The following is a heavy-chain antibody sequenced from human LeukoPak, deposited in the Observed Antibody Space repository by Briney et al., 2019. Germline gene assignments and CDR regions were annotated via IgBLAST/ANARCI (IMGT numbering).Heavy chain of an antibody. J-gene: IGHJ4*02. D-gene: IGHD3-10*01. CDR2: IYHSGST. CDR1: GYSISSGYY. V-gene: IGHV4-38-2*02. Sequence: PSETLSLTCTVSGYSISSGYYWGWIRQPPGKGLEWIGSIYHSGSTYYNPSLKSRVTISVDTSKNQFSLKLSSVTAADTAVYYCARDESGFPFDYWGQGTLVTVSS. CDR3: ARDESGFPFDY.